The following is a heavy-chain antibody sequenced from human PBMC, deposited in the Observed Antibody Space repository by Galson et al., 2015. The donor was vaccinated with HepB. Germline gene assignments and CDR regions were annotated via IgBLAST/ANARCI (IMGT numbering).Heavy chain of an antibody. CDR2: IYSGGGT. Sequence: SLRLSCAASGFSVSSNYMSWVRQAPGKGLEWVSVIYSGGGTYYADSVKGRFTSSRDNSKNTLYLQMNSLRAEDTAVYYCAKETGPWGNYYGMDVWGQGTTVTVSS. CDR3: AKETGPWGNYYGMDV. V-gene: IGHV3-53*05. J-gene: IGHJ6*02. D-gene: IGHD3-16*01. CDR1: GFSVSSNY.